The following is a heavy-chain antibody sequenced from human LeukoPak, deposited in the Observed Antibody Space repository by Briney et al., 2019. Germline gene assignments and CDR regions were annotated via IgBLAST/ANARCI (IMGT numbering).Heavy chain of an antibody. Sequence: ASVKVSCKASAYTFSGYFMHWVRQAPGQGLEWMGWVNPNGGTTNYAQKFQGRVTLTRDTSISTAYMEMSRLRSDDTAVYYCSGEGMGAARLDALDIWGQGTMVTVSS. J-gene: IGHJ3*02. D-gene: IGHD1-26*01. CDR1: AYTFSGYF. CDR2: VNPNGGTT. CDR3: SGEGMGAARLDALDI. V-gene: IGHV1-2*02.